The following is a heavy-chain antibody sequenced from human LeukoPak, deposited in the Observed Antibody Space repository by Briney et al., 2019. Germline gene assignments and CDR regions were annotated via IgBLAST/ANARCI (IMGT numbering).Heavy chain of an antibody. J-gene: IGHJ6*03. CDR1: GYSFTSYW. Sequence: GESLKISCKGSGYSFTSYWIGWVRQMPGKGLEWMVIIYPGDSDTRYSPSFQGQVTISADKSISTAYLQWSSLKASDTAMYYCATTGIAAAGTYYYYYMDVWGKGTTVTIPS. CDR3: ATTGIAAAGTYYYYYMDV. D-gene: IGHD6-13*01. CDR2: IYPGDSDT. V-gene: IGHV5-51*01.